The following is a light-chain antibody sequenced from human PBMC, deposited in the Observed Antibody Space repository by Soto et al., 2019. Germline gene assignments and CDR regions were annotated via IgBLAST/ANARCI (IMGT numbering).Light chain of an antibody. CDR1: QTVTSSY. V-gene: IGKV3-20*01. Sequence: VLPQSPGSLSLSPGERATVSCRASQTVTSSYLAWYQQRPGQAPQLLIYDAVKRATGIPDRFSGSESGRDYTLTISRLDPEDSAVYYCQQYGDSITFGGGTKVEIK. J-gene: IGKJ4*01. CDR3: QQYGDSIT. CDR2: DAV.